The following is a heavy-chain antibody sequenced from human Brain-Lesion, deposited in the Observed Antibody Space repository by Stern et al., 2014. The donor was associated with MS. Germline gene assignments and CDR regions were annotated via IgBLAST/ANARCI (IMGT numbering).Heavy chain of an antibody. V-gene: IGHV3-9*01. D-gene: IGHD1-14*01. CDR1: GFTFDDYA. Sequence: VQLVESGGDLVQPGRSLRLSCAAFGFTFDDYAMHWVRQAPGKGLEVVAGISWNSGTIGYADSVKGRFTTSRDNAYSSLYLQMNSLRPEDTALYYCARDITGSSAYFAYWGQGTLVTVSS. CDR3: ARDITGSSAYFAY. J-gene: IGHJ4*02. CDR2: ISWNSGTI.